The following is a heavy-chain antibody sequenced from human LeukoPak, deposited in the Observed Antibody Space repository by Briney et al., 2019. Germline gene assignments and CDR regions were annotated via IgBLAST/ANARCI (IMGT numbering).Heavy chain of an antibody. D-gene: IGHD5-12*01. CDR3: ARVWGSGYDFGY. CDR2: ISYDGSNK. Sequence: GGSLRLSCAASGFTFSSYAMHWVRQAPGKGLEWVAVISYDGSNKYYADSVKGRFTISRDNSKNTLYLQMNSLRAEDTAVYYCARVWGSGYDFGYWGQGTLVTVSS. CDR1: GFTFSSYA. J-gene: IGHJ4*02. V-gene: IGHV3-30-3*01.